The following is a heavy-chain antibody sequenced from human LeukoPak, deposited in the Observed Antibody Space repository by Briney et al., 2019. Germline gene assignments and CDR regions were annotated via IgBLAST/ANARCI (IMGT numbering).Heavy chain of an antibody. J-gene: IGHJ5*02. CDR2: IIPILGIA. D-gene: IGHD5-12*01. V-gene: IGHV1-69*04. CDR3: ARDDIVATRWWFDP. CDR1: GGTFSSYI. Sequence: ASVKVSCKASGGTFSSYIISWVRQAPGQGLEWMGRIIPILGIANYAQKFQGRVTITADKSTSTAYMELSGLRSEDTAVYYCARDDIVATRWWFDPWGQGTLVTVSS.